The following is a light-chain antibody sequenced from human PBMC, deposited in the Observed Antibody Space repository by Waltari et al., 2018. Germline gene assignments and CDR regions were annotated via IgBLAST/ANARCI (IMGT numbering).Light chain of an antibody. J-gene: IGKJ5*01. CDR2: WAS. V-gene: IGKV4-1*01. CDR3: HQYYTTPIT. CDR1: QTILYNTNNKNY. Sequence: DIVMTQSPDSLAVSLGERATINCKSSQTILYNTNNKNYLAWYQQKPRQPPKLLIYWASTRESRVPDRFGGSGSGTDFTLTISSLQAEDVAVYYCHQYYTTPITFGQGTRLEIK.